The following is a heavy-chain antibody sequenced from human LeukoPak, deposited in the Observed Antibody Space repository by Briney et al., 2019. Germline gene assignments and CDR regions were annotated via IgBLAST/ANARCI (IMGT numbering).Heavy chain of an antibody. Sequence: SETLSLTCTVSGASFSSYYWSWIRQPPGKGLEWIGYFSYSGSTNYNPSLKSRVTISVDTSKNQFSLKLSSVTAADTAVYYCARLTDYYDSSGPTGYWGQGTLVTVSS. V-gene: IGHV4-59*08. CDR1: GASFSSYY. CDR3: ARLTDYYDSSGPTGY. D-gene: IGHD3-22*01. J-gene: IGHJ4*02. CDR2: FSYSGST.